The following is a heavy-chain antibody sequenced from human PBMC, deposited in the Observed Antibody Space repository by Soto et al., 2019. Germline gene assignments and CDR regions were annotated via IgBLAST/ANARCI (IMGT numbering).Heavy chain of an antibody. CDR2: ISHDGSDK. D-gene: IGHD2-21*01. CDR3: ASWGHIVPVSPTDFDH. Sequence: PGGSLRLSCAASGFTFSSYAMHWVRQAPGKGLEWVAVISHDGSDKFYADSVKARFTISRDNSKNTLYLQMHSLRAEDTAMYYCASWGHIVPVSPTDFDHWGEGTLVTVSS. J-gene: IGHJ4*02. V-gene: IGHV3-30*04. CDR1: GFTFSSYA.